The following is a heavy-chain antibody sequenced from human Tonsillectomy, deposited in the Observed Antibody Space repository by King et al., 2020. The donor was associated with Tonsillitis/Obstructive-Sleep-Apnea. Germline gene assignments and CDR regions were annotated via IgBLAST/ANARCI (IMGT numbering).Heavy chain of an antibody. CDR3: AREGAPTVVTPSNWFDP. V-gene: IGHV1-2*02. Sequence: QLVQSGAEVKKPGASVKVSCKASGYTFTAYYIHWVRQAPGQGLEWMGWINPRSHEKTYAQKFQGRVTMTRDTSITTVYMELSRLRYDDTAIYYCAREGAPTVVTPSNWFDPWGQGTLVTVSS. J-gene: IGHJ5*02. D-gene: IGHD4-23*01. CDR1: GYTFTAYY. CDR2: INPRSHEK.